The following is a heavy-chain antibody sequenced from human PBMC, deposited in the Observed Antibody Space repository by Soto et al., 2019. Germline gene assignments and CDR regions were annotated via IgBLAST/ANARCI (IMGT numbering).Heavy chain of an antibody. Sequence: QVQLVQPGAEVKKPGSSVKVFCKASGGTFSSYAISWVRQAPGQGLEWMGGIIPIFGTANYAQKFQGRVTITADESTSTAYMELSSLRSEDTAVYYCARDDQYYYDSSGYPRSGAFDIWGQGTMVTVSS. J-gene: IGHJ3*02. V-gene: IGHV1-69*01. CDR3: ARDDQYYYDSSGYPRSGAFDI. D-gene: IGHD3-22*01. CDR2: IIPIFGTA. CDR1: GGTFSSYA.